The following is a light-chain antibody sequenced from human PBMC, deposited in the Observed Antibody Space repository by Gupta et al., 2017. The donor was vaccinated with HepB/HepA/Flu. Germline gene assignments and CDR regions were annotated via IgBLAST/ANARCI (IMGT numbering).Light chain of an antibody. CDR2: QDS. Sequence: SSELTQPPSVSSSPGQSASITCSGDKMGEKYACWYQQKPGQSPVVLMYQDSKRPSGIPERFSGSNSGNTATLTISGTQAMDEADYFCQAWDSNTAIFGGGTKLTVL. V-gene: IGLV3-1*01. J-gene: IGLJ2*01. CDR1: KMGEKY. CDR3: QAWDSNTAI.